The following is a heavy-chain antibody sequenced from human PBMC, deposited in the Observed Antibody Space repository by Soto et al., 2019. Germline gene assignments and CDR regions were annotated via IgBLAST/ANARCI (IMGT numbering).Heavy chain of an antibody. CDR3: AREGQAPYYYYGMDV. V-gene: IGHV1-18*01. J-gene: IGHJ6*02. CDR2: IRGYNGNT. Sequence: QVQVVQSGDEVKKPGASVKVSCKASGYTFTNYGFSWVRQAPGQGLEWMGWIRGYNGNTKYAEKFQGRVTMTTDTSSSIAHRELRSLRSDDTAVYYCAREGQAPYYYYGMDVWGQGTAVTVSS. CDR1: GYTFTNYG.